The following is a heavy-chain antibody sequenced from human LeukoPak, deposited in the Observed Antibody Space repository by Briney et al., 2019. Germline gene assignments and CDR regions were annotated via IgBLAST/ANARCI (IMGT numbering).Heavy chain of an antibody. J-gene: IGHJ4*02. Sequence: GGSLRLSCAASGFTFSNYEMNWVRQAPGKGLEWVSYISTGGNTIYYADSVKGRFTFSRDNAKNSLYLQMNSLRAEDTAVYYCARDGLGFDFWGQGTLVTVSS. CDR3: ARDGLGFDF. CDR2: ISTGGNTI. CDR1: GFTFSNYE. V-gene: IGHV3-48*03. D-gene: IGHD3/OR15-3a*01.